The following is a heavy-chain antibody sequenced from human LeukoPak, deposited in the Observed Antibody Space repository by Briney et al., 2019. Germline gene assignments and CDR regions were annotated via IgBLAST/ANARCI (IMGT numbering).Heavy chain of an antibody. CDR3: AKVDTATQEPDAFDI. J-gene: IGHJ3*02. CDR1: GLSFSSHA. V-gene: IGHV3-23*01. D-gene: IGHD5-18*01. Sequence: PGGSLRFFCAASGLSFSSHAMNWVRQAPGKGLEWVAVITSSGGSTSYADSVKGRFTISRDNSKNTVYLQMNSLRAEDTAVYYCAKVDTATQEPDAFDIWGQGTMATVSS. CDR2: ITSSGGST.